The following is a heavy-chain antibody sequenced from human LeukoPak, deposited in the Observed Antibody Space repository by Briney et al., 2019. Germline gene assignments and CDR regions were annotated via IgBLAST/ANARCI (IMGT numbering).Heavy chain of an antibody. CDR1: GFTFSSYG. V-gene: IGHV4-34*01. CDR2: INHSGST. D-gene: IGHD3-10*01. CDR3: ARLSGGSGSYRNYYYYYMDV. J-gene: IGHJ6*03. Sequence: GTLRLSCAASGFTFSSYGMSWIRQPPGKGLEWIGEINHSGSTNYNPSLKSRVAISVDTSKNQFSLKLSSVTAADTAVYYCARLSGGSGSYRNYYYYYMDVWGKGTTVTISS.